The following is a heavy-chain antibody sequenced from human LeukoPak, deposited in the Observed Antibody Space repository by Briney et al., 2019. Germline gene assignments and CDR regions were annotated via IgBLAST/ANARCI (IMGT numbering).Heavy chain of an antibody. J-gene: IGHJ4*02. D-gene: IGHD5-24*01. Sequence: PGRSLRLSCTTSGFTFGDYAMGWVRQAPGKGLEWESFIRGKAYGGTTEYAASVKRRFTISRDNSKNIAYLQMNSLKTEDTAVYYCTRAEMATTSFDSWGQETPVSVSS. V-gene: IGHV3-49*04. CDR3: TRAEMATTSFDS. CDR1: GFTFGDYA. CDR2: IRGKAYGGTT.